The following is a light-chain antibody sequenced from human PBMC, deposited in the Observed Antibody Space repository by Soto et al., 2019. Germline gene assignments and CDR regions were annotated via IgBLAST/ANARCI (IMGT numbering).Light chain of an antibody. CDR2: EVS. J-gene: IGLJ1*01. CDR3: CSYAGSSTYV. V-gene: IGLV2-23*02. CDR1: SSDVGSYNL. Sequence: QSALTQPASGSGFPGQSITISCTGTSSDVGSYNLVSWYQQHPGKAPKVMIYEVSKRPSGVPNRFSGSKSGNTASLTISGLQAEDEADYYCCSYAGSSTYVFGTGTKLTVL.